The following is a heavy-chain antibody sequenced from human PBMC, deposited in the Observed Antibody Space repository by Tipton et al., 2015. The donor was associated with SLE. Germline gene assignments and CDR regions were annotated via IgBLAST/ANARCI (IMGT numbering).Heavy chain of an antibody. V-gene: IGHV4-61*09. Sequence: TLSLTCTVSGGSISSGSYYWSWIRQPAGKGLEWIGYIYTSGSTNYNPSLKSRVTISVDKSKNQFSLKLSSVTAADTAVYYCASGRWEWALLRAFDIWGQGTMVTVSS. J-gene: IGHJ3*02. CDR2: IYTSGST. D-gene: IGHD1-26*01. CDR3: ASGRWEWALLRAFDI. CDR1: GGSISSGSYY.